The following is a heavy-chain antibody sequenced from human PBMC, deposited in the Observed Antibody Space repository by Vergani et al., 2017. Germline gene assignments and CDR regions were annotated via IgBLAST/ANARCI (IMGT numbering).Heavy chain of an antibody. V-gene: IGHV4-31*03. J-gene: IGHJ6*03. CDR2: IYYSGST. Sequence: QVQLQESGPGLVKPSQTLSLTCTVSGGSISSGGYYWSWLRQHPGKGLEWIGYIYYSGSTYYNPSLKSRVTISVDTSKNQFSLKLSSVTAADTAVYYCARGGSGYDYYYYYMDGWGKGTTVTVSS. CDR1: GGSISSGGYY. D-gene: IGHD3-22*01. CDR3: ARGGSGYDYYYYYMDG.